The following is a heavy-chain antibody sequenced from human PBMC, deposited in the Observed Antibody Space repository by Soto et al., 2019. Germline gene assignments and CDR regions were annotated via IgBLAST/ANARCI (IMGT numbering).Heavy chain of an antibody. CDR3: AKVRFSDYDFWSGYYTAHYFDY. CDR2: ISGSGGST. CDR1: VFTFSSYA. J-gene: IGHJ4*02. D-gene: IGHD3-3*01. Sequence: PGGSLRLSCAASVFTFSSYAMSWVRQAPGKGLEWVSAISGSGGSTYYADSVKGRFTISRDNSKNTLYLQMNSLRAEDTAVYYCAKVRFSDYDFWSGYYTAHYFDYWGQGTLVTVSS. V-gene: IGHV3-23*01.